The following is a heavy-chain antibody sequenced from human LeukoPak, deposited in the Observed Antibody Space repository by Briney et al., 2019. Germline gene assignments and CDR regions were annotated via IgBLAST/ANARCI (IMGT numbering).Heavy chain of an antibody. CDR1: GGSISSSSYY. J-gene: IGHJ4*02. CDR3: ARDRDGYNELDY. CDR2: IYYSGST. Sequence: SETLSLTCTVSGGSISSSSYYWGWIRQPPGKGLEWIGSIYYSGSTYYNPSLKSRVTISVDTSKNQFSLKLSSVTAADTAVYYCARDRDGYNELDYWGQGTLVTVSS. V-gene: IGHV4-39*07. D-gene: IGHD5-24*01.